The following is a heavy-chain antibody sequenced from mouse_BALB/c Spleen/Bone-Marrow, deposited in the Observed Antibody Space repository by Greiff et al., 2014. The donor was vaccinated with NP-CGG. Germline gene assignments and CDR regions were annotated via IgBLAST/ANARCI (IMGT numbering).Heavy chain of an antibody. V-gene: IGHV1S81*02. J-gene: IGHJ2*01. D-gene: IGHD4-1*01. CDR2: INPNNGGT. Sequence: QVQLQQSGAELVKPGTSVKLSCKASGYTFTTYYMYWVKQRPGQGLEWIGEINPNNGGTNFKEKFKSKATLTVDKSSSTAYMQLSSLTSEDSAVYYCTRGRTWGFDYWGQGTTLTVSS. CDR1: GYTFTTYY. CDR3: TRGRTWGFDY.